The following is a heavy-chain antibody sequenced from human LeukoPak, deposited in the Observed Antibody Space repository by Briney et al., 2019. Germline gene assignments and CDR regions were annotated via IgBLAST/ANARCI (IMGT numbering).Heavy chain of an antibody. J-gene: IGHJ4*02. CDR2: ITPSGGT. CDR3: ARDRYGDGFAHFDY. CDR1: RHTFTSYA. Sequence: ASVKVSCEASRHTFTSYAMHWELQPPGQGLEWMGWITPSGGTNYPQKFQGRVAITRDTSITTAYMDLSRLTSDDTAVYYCARDRYGDGFAHFDYWGQGALVTVSS. D-gene: IGHD5-24*01. V-gene: IGHV1-2*02.